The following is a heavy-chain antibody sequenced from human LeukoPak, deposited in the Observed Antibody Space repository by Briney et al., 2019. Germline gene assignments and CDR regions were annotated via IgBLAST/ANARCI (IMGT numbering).Heavy chain of an antibody. CDR2: INPNSGGT. D-gene: IGHD5-18*01. V-gene: IGHV1-2*02. Sequence: ASVKVSCKASGYTFTGYYMHWVRQAPGQGLEWMGWINPNSGGTNYAQKFQGRVTMTRDTSISTAYMELSRLRSDDTAVYYCVRGRYSYGNYYYYYMDVWGKGTTVTISS. J-gene: IGHJ6*03. CDR1: GYTFTGYY. CDR3: VRGRYSYGNYYYYYMDV.